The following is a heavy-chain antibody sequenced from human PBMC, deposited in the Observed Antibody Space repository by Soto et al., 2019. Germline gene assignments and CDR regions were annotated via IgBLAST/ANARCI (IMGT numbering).Heavy chain of an antibody. CDR3: ARESNVDSAVDYFDY. V-gene: IGHV4-59*01. J-gene: IGHJ4*02. D-gene: IGHD5-12*01. CDR1: GGSFSSYY. Sequence: QVQLQESGPGLVKPSETLSLTCTVSGGSFSSYYWTWIRQPPGKGLEWIGYVYYDGTTNYSPSLKSRVTISVDTSKNQFSLKMRSVTAADTAVYYCARESNVDSAVDYFDYWGQGTLVTVSS. CDR2: VYYDGTT.